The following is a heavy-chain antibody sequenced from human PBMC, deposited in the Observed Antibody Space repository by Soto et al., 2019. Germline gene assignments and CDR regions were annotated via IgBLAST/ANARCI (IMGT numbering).Heavy chain of an antibody. V-gene: IGHV3-23*01. D-gene: IGHD3-3*01. CDR1: GFTLDSYA. Sequence: GGSLRLSCAASGFTLDSYAMNWVRQAPGKGLEWVSAISGSGGSTYYAGSVKGRFTISRDISKNTLYLQMSSLRAEDTAVYYCAKGVTYYDFWSGYFEYWGRGTLVTVSS. CDR3: AKGVTYYDFWSGYFEY. CDR2: ISGSGGST. J-gene: IGHJ4*02.